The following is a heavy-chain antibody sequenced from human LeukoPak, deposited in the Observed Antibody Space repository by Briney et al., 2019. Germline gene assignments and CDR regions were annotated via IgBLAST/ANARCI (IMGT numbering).Heavy chain of an antibody. CDR1: GXTFSSIA. D-gene: IGHD1-1*01. CDR3: AKGQELDDGVFDS. J-gene: IGHJ4*02. V-gene: IGHV3-23*01. Sequence: GGSLRLSCAASGXTFSSIAMTWVRQAPGKGLEWVWIISSNVDTTYNAYYVKGRFTNSRDNSKNTLYLPLNSLRVEDTAIYYCAKGQELDDGVFDSWGQGTMVTVSS. CDR2: ISSNVDTT.